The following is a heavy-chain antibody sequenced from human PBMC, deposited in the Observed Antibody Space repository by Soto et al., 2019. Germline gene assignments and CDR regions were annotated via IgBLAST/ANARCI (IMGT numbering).Heavy chain of an antibody. Sequence: GASVKVSCKASGYTFTSYAMHWVRQAPRQRLEWMGWINAGNGNTKYSQKFQGRVTITRDTSASTAYMELSSLRSEDTAVYYCARDYYDSSGYSNYFDYWGQGTLVTVSS. CDR1: GYTFTSYA. CDR3: ARDYYDSSGYSNYFDY. J-gene: IGHJ4*02. V-gene: IGHV1-3*01. D-gene: IGHD3-22*01. CDR2: INAGNGNT.